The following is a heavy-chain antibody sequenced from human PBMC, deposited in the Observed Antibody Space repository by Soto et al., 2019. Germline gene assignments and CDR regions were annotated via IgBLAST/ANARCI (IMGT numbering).Heavy chain of an antibody. D-gene: IGHD2-2*01. CDR1: GYPFTGNY. J-gene: IGHJ4*02. CDR2: INPTTGGT. Sequence: XSVKVSCKASGYPFTGNYLHWGRQAPGQGLEWMALINPTTGGTNYAQKFQGRVTMTWDTSISTAYMELSTLRSDDTAIYYCARGYRSSNGCSDYFDFWGQRTLVTVSS. CDR3: ARGYRSSNGCSDYFDF. V-gene: IGHV1-2*02.